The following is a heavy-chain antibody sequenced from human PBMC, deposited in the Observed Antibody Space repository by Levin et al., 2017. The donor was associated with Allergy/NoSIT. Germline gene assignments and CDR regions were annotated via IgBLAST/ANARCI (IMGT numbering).Heavy chain of an antibody. CDR2: ISYDGSNK. Sequence: PGGSLRLSCAASGFTFSSYGMHWVRQAPGKGLEWVAVISYDGSNKYYADSVKGRFTISRDNSKNTLYLQMNSLRAEDTAVYYCAKDGYYDILTGMGGFDYWGQGTLVTVSS. CDR3: AKDGYYDILTGMGGFDY. V-gene: IGHV3-30*18. D-gene: IGHD3-9*01. J-gene: IGHJ4*02. CDR1: GFTFSSYG.